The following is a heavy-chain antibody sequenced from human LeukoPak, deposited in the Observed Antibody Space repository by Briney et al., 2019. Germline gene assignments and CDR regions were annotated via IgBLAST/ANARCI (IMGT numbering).Heavy chain of an antibody. CDR1: GFTFSSYA. J-gene: IGHJ4*02. Sequence: GGSLRLSCSASGFTFSSYAMSWVRQAPGKGLEWVSGITNGGGSTYYADSVKGRFTISRDNSKNTLYLQMNSLRAEDTAVYYCAKGNYYYDSSDKIGYWGQGTLVTVSS. CDR3: AKGNYYYDSSDKIGY. D-gene: IGHD3-22*01. CDR2: ITNGGGST. V-gene: IGHV3-23*01.